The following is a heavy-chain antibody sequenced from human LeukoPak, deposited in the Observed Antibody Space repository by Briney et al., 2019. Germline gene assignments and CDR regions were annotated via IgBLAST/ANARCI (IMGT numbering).Heavy chain of an antibody. V-gene: IGHV3-33*01. J-gene: IGHJ4*02. D-gene: IGHD5/OR15-5a*01. CDR3: ARDRSVSHFDY. CDR1: GFTFSDYG. Sequence: PGTSLRLSCAAPGFTFSDYGMHWVRQAPGKGLEWVAVIWYDGSDKYYADSVKGRFTISRDKSKNTLYLQMNSLRAEDTAVYYCARDRSVSHFDYRGQGTLVTVSS. CDR2: IWYDGSDK.